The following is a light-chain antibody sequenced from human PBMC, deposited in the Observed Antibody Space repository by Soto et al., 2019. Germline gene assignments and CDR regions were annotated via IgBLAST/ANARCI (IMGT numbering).Light chain of an antibody. V-gene: IGLV1-47*02. CDR2: NSD. CDR1: SSNVGNHF. J-gene: IGLJ2*01. Sequence: QSVLTQPPSASGTPGQRVTISCSGSSSNVGNHFVYWYQHLPGTAPRLLIYNSDQRPSRVPDRFSGSKSGASASLAISGLRADDAGDYYCATWDDSLSGPVFGGGTKLTVL. CDR3: ATWDDSLSGPV.